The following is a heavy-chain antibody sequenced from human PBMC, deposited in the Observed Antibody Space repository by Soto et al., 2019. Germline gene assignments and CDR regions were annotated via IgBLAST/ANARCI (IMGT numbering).Heavy chain of an antibody. CDR1: GFTFSKYS. V-gene: IGHV3-30-3*01. Sequence: QVHSVESGGGVVQPGRSLRLSCAASGFTFSKYSMHWVRQAPGKGLEWVAVISHDGTNQRYADSVKGRFTTSRDNFKNTLALQMNSLRAEDTALYYCARGGVDQLPHGEFDHWGQGTLVTVSS. J-gene: IGHJ4*02. CDR2: ISHDGTNQ. CDR3: ARGGVDQLPHGEFDH. D-gene: IGHD2-2*01.